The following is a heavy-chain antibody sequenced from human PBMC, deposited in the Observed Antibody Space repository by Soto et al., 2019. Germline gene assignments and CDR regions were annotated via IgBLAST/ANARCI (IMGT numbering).Heavy chain of an antibody. Sequence: QVQLVESGGGVVQPGRSLRLSCAASGFTFSSYGMHWVRQAPGKGLEWVAVIWYDGSNKYYADSVKGRFTISRDNSKNTLYLKMNSLSAEDTAVYYCARDSDPYCGGDCYSDYWGQGPLVTV. CDR1: GFTFSSYG. D-gene: IGHD2-21*02. V-gene: IGHV3-33*01. CDR3: ARDSDPYCGGDCYSDY. J-gene: IGHJ4*02. CDR2: IWYDGSNK.